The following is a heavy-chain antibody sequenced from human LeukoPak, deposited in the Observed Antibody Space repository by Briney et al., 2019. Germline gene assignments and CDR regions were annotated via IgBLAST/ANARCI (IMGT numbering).Heavy chain of an antibody. J-gene: IGHJ4*02. V-gene: IGHV1-8*01. Sequence: ASVKVSCKASGYTFTSYDINWVRQATGQGLEWMGWMNPNSGNTGYAQKFQGRVTMTRNTSISTAYMELSSLRSEDTAVYYCAREYIWFGEGSVDYWGQGTLVTVSS. CDR3: AREYIWFGEGSVDY. D-gene: IGHD3-10*01. CDR1: GYTFTSYD. CDR2: MNPNSGNT.